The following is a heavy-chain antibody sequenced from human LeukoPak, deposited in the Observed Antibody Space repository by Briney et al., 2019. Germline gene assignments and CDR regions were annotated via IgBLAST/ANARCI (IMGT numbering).Heavy chain of an antibody. D-gene: IGHD3-22*01. CDR3: ARGLSSGYYYGGVDY. Sequence: SETLSLTCSVYGGSLSDNHRSWIRQPPGKGLEWIGEINHSGSTNYNPSLKSRVTISVDTSKNQFSLKLSSVTAADTAVYYCARGLSSGYYYGGVDYWGQGTLVTVSS. CDR2: INHSGST. J-gene: IGHJ4*02. V-gene: IGHV4-34*01. CDR1: GGSLSDNH.